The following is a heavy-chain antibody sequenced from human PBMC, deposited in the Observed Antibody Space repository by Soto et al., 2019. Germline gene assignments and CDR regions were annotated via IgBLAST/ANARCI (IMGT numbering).Heavy chain of an antibody. CDR2: ISGYNGNT. Sequence: ASVKVSCKASGYNFKMLGISWVRQAPGQGLEWMGWISGYNGNTDYGQRFQGRLTMTTDTSTSTAYMELRSLRSDDTAVYYCARDFPHISGPDVFDLWGQGTMVTVSS. CDR1: GYNFKMLG. J-gene: IGHJ3*01. V-gene: IGHV1-18*01. D-gene: IGHD3-22*01. CDR3: ARDFPHISGPDVFDL.